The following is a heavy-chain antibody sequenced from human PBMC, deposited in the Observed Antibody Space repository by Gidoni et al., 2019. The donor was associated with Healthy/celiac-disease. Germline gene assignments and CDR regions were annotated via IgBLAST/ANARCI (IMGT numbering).Heavy chain of an antibody. V-gene: IGHV3-23*01. CDR1: GFTFSSYA. CDR2: ISGSGGST. Sequence: EVQLLESGGGLVQPGGSLRLSCAASGFTFSSYAMSWVRQAPGKGLEWVSAISGSGGSTYYADSVKGRFTISRDNSKNTLYLQMNSLRAEDTAVYYCAKTAYDSSGYYLGAYYWGQGTLVTVSS. J-gene: IGHJ4*02. D-gene: IGHD3-22*01. CDR3: AKTAYDSSGYYLGAYY.